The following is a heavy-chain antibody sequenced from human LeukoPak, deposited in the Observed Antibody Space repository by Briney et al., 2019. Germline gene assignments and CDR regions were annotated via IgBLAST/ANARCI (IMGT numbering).Heavy chain of an antibody. Sequence: PSETLSLTCTVSGGSISSYYWSWIRQPPGKGLEWIGYIYYSGSTNYNPSLKSRVTISVDTSKNQFSLKLSSVTAADTAVYYCARSLRYMDVWGKGTTVTVSS. J-gene: IGHJ6*03. CDR1: GGSISSYY. CDR2: IYYSGST. CDR3: ARSLRYMDV. V-gene: IGHV4-59*01.